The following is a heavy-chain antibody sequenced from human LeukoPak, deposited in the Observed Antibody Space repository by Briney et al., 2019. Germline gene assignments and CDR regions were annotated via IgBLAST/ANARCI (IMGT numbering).Heavy chain of an antibody. CDR1: GFTFSSYA. V-gene: IGHV3-23*01. CDR2: ISGRGGST. Sequence: GGSLTLSCAASGFTFSSYAMSWVRQAPGKGLEWVSAISGRGGSTYYADSVKGRFTISRDNSKNTLYLQMNSLRAEDTAVYYCAKGGYDYVWGSYPLVPSDYWGQGALVTVSS. D-gene: IGHD3-16*02. CDR3: AKGGYDYVWGSYPLVPSDY. J-gene: IGHJ4*02.